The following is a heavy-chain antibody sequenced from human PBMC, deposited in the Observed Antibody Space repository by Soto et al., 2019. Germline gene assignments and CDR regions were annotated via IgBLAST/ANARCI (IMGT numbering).Heavy chain of an antibody. D-gene: IGHD2-21*02. CDR1: GFTFSSYA. CDR3: AKLSGDSWGYFDY. Sequence: PGGSLRPSCAASGFTFSSYAMIWVRQAPGKGLKWVSALTSSGGNTYYADSVKGRFTISRDNSKNTLYLQMNSLGAEDTAVYYCAKLSGDSWGYFDYWGQGTLVTVSS. V-gene: IGHV3-23*01. CDR2: LTSSGGNT. J-gene: IGHJ4*02.